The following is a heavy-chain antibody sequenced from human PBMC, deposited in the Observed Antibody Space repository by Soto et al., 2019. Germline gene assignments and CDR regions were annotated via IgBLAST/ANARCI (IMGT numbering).Heavy chain of an antibody. J-gene: IGHJ5*02. D-gene: IGHD6-6*01. CDR3: ARKVEYSSSGVWFDR. CDR2: IIPIFGTA. CDR1: GGTFSSYA. V-gene: IGHV1-69*01. Sequence: QVQLVQSGAEVKKPGSSVKVSCKASGGTFSSYAISWVRQAPGQGLEWMGGIIPIFGTANYAQKFQGRVTITADQSTSTACMELRRLRSEVTAVYSCARKVEYSSSGVWFDRWGQGTLVTVSS.